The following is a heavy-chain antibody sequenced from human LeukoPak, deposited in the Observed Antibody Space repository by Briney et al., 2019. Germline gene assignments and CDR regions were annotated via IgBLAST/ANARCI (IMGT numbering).Heavy chain of an antibody. CDR2: IYHSGST. J-gene: IGHJ4*02. CDR3: ARQSSGYYL. D-gene: IGHD3-22*01. Sequence: PSQTLSLTCAVSGGSISSGGYSWSWIRQPPGKGLEWIGYIYHSGSTYYNPSLKSRVTISVDTSKNQFSLKLSSVTAADTAVYYCARQSSGYYLWGQGTLVTVSS. V-gene: IGHV4-30-2*03. CDR1: GGSISSGGYS.